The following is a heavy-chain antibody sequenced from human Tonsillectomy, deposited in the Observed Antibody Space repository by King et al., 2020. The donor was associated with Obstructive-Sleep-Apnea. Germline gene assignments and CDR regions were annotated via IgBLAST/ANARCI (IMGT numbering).Heavy chain of an antibody. CDR1: GGSFSGYY. CDR3: ASGRIRYYGSGSYYKRGLDV. D-gene: IGHD3-10*01. Sequence: VQLQQCGAGLLKPSVTLSLTCAVYGGSFSGYYWSWIRQPPGKGLEGSGEINQSGRTIYNPSLKSRVTISVDTFKNQFSLKLSSVTAADTAVYYCASGRIRYYGSGSYYKRGLDVWGQGTTVTVSS. CDR2: INQSGRT. V-gene: IGHV4-34*01. J-gene: IGHJ6*02.